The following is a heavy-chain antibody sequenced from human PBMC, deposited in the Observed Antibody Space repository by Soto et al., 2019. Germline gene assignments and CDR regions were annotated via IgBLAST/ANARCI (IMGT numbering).Heavy chain of an antibody. V-gene: IGHV1-46*03. D-gene: IGHD2-2*01. J-gene: IGHJ3*02. CDR1: VYTFTSYY. CDR3: ARARSVVVPAALDAFDI. Sequence: VALVNVAWKAAVYTFTSYYVHWGRHAHGQGLEWMGIINPSGGSTSYAQKFQGRVTMTRDTSTSTVYMELSSLRSEDTAVYYCARARSVVVPAALDAFDIWGQGTMVTVSS. CDR2: INPSGGST.